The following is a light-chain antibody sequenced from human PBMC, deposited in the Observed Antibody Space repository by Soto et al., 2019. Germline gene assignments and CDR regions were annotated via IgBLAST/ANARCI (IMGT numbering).Light chain of an antibody. V-gene: IGLV2-14*03. CDR1: SSDVGGYNY. CDR2: DVT. J-gene: IGLJ1*01. CDR3: SSYTTSNTRQIV. Sequence: QSVLTQPASVSGSPGQSITISCTGTSSDVGGYNYVSWYQHHPGKALKLIIYDVTNRPSVVSNPFSGSKSGNTASLTISGLQPEDEADYYCSSYTTSNTRQIVFGTGTKVTVL.